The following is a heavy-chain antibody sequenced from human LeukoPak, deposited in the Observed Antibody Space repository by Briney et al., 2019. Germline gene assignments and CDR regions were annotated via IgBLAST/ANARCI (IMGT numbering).Heavy chain of an antibody. CDR3: ARDRLGFSNGVAAAGY. J-gene: IGHJ4*02. CDR1: GFTFSSYA. V-gene: IGHV3-30*04. CDR2: ISYDGGNK. Sequence: SGGSLRLSCAASGFTFSSYAMHWVRQAPGKGLEWVAVISYDGGNKYYADSVKGRFTISRDNSKNTLYLQMNSLRAEDTAVYYCARDRLGFSNGVAAAGYWGQGTLVTVSS. D-gene: IGHD6-13*01.